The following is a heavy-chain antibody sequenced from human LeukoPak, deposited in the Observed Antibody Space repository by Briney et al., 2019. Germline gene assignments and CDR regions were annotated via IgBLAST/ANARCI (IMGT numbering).Heavy chain of an antibody. CDR3: ARNARWFGESKRIPYYYYYMDV. Sequence: KYGESLKISCKGSGYSFTSYWIGWVRQMPGKGLEWMGIIYLGDSDTRYSPSFQGQVTISADKSISTAYLQWSSLKASDTAMYYCARNARWFGESKRIPYYYYYMDVWGKGTTVTVSS. CDR2: IYLGDSDT. CDR1: GYSFTSYW. J-gene: IGHJ6*03. V-gene: IGHV5-51*01. D-gene: IGHD3-10*01.